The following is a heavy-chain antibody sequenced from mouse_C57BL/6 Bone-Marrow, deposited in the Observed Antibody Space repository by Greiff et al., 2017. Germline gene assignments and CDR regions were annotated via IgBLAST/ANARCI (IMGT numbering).Heavy chain of an antibody. CDR2: ISYDGSN. D-gene: IGHD1-2*01. CDR1: GYSITSGYY. Sequence: EVQLVESGPGLVKPSQSLSLTCSVTGYSITSGYYWNWIRQFPGNKLEWMGYISYDGSNNYNPSLKNRISITRDTSKNQFFLKLNSVTTEDTATYYCARVLVTTALYFDYWGQGTTLTVSS. V-gene: IGHV3-6*01. CDR3: ARVLVTTALYFDY. J-gene: IGHJ2*01.